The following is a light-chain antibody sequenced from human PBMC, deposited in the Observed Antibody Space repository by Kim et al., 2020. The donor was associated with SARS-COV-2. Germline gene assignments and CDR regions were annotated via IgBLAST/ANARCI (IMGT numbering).Light chain of an antibody. CDR3: NSFATGTTWV. CDR1: GSDVGGYDF. J-gene: IGLJ3*02. V-gene: IGLV2-14*03. Sequence: GQAIPISCTGTGSDVGGYDFVSWYQHHPGKAPKLIIYDVYKRPSGVSIRFSGSKSDNTASLTITSLQAEDEADYYCNSFATGTTWVFGGGTQLTVL. CDR2: DVY.